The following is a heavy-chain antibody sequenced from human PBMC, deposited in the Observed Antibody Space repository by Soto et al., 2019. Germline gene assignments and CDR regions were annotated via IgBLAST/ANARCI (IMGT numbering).Heavy chain of an antibody. CDR2: ISAYNGNT. Sequence: SCKASGYTFTSYGISWVRQAPGQGLEWMGWISAYNGNTNYAQKLQGRVTMTTDTSTSTAYMELRSLRSDDTAVYYCTRESYYDFWSGYYTVVHWFDPWGKGPLVTVSS. V-gene: IGHV1-18*01. CDR1: GYTFTSYG. CDR3: TRESYYDFWSGYYTVVHWFDP. D-gene: IGHD3-3*01. J-gene: IGHJ5*02.